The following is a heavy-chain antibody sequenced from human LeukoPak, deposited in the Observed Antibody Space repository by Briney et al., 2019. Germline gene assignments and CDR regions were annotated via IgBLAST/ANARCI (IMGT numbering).Heavy chain of an antibody. CDR1: GYSISSVYY. CDR2: IYHSGST. CDR3: ARVRYYYDSSGYYSYPYYFDY. Sequence: SETLSLTCIVSGYSISSVYYWGWIRQPPGKGLEWIGSIYHSGSTYYNPSLKSRVTISVDTSKNQFSLKLSSVTAADTAVYYCARVRYYYDSSGYYSYPYYFDYWGQGTLVTVSS. V-gene: IGHV4-38-2*02. J-gene: IGHJ4*02. D-gene: IGHD3-22*01.